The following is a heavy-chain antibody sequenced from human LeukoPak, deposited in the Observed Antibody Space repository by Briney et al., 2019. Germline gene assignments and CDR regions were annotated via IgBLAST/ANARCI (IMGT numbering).Heavy chain of an antibody. V-gene: IGHV3-48*03. CDR3: ARVNWFDS. CDR2: ISGSGSTI. J-gene: IGHJ5*01. CDR1: GFTFSSYE. Sequence: PGGSLRLSCAASGFTFSSYEMNWVRQAPGKGLQWVSYISGSGSTIWYADSVKGRFTISRDNAKNSLYLQMNSLRAEDTAVYYCARVNWFDSWGQGTLVTVSS.